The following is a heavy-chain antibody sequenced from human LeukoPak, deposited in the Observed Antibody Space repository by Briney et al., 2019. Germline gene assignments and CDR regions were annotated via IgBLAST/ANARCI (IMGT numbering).Heavy chain of an antibody. J-gene: IGHJ4*02. CDR3: ARTPLGGVIVTPTQCFDY. V-gene: IGHV1-18*01. CDR2: ISAYNGNT. CDR1: GYTITSYG. Sequence: ASVKVSCKASGYTITSYGISWVRQAPGQGLESMGWISAYNGNTNYAQKLQGRVTMTTDTSTSTAYMELRSLRSDDTAVYYCARTPLGGVIVTPTQCFDYWGQGTLVTVSS. D-gene: IGHD3-16*02.